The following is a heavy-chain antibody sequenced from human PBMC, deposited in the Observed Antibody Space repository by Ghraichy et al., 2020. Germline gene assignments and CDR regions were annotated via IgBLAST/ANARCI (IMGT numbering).Heavy chain of an antibody. CDR2: IYYGGGVT. J-gene: IGHJ6*03. CDR3: ARHFQTRGYYYYMDL. Sequence: SQTLSLTCTVSGGSIGRGSYYWGWVRPPPGRGLEWIGNIYYGGGVTFYNPSLKSRVTISVDTSNHQFSLNLISVTAADTAVYYCARHFQTRGYYYYMDLWGRGTSVTVSS. CDR1: GGSIGRGSYY. V-gene: IGHV4-39*01.